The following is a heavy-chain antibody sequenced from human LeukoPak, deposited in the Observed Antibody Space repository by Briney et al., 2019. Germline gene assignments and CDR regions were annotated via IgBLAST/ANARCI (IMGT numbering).Heavy chain of an antibody. CDR1: GFTFRSYA. D-gene: IGHD5-24*01. CDR2: ITSADAT. V-gene: IGHV3-23*01. J-gene: IGHJ4*02. CDR3: AKDQDMATISYFYY. Sequence: PERSLRLSCVASGFTFRSYAMTWVRQAPGKGLEWVSTITSADATYYANSVKGRFTISSDNSNNTLYLQMSSLRAEDTALYYCAKDQDMATISYFYYWGQGTLVTVSS.